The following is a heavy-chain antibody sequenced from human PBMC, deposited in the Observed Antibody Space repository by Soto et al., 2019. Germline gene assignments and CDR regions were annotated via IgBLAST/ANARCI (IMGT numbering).Heavy chain of an antibody. CDR1: EFPCSLYS. V-gene: IGHV3-21*01. J-gene: IGHJ3*02. CDR3: AREEGYCNGGPCYRGAFDI. D-gene: IGHD2-15*01. CDR2: ISNGDNHI. Sequence: EVQLVESGGGLVKPGGSPRLSCEASEFPCSLYSLLWVRQAPGKGLEWIAFISNGDNHIFYADSVRGRFTISRDNAKNSVYLQMNSLRVEDTAVYYCAREEGYCNGGPCYRGAFDIWGQGTRVTVSS.